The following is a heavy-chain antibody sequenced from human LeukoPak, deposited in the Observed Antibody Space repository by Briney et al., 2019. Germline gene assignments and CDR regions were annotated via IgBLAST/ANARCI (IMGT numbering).Heavy chain of an antibody. J-gene: IGHJ3*02. CDR2: ISYDGSNK. V-gene: IGHV3-30*04. CDR3: ARGPGTMPDI. CDR1: GFTFSSYA. D-gene: IGHD2-2*01. Sequence: PGRSLRPSCAASGFTFSSYAMHWVRQAPGKGLEWVAVISYDGSNKYYADSVKGRFTISRDNSKNTPYLQMNSLRAEDTAVYYCARGPGTMPDIWGLGTMVTVSS.